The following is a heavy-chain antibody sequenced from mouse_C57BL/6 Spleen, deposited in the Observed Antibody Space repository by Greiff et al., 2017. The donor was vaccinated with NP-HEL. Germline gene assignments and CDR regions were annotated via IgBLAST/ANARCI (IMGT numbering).Heavy chain of an antibody. V-gene: IGHV1-69*01. CDR3: ARLVEGVNYFDY. CDR1: GYTFTSYW. CDR2: IDPSDSYT. Sequence: QVQLQQPGAELVMPGASVKLSCKASGYTFTSYWMHWVKQRPGQGLEWIGEIDPSDSYTNYNQKFKGKSTLTVDKSSSTAYMQLSSLTSEDSAVYYCARLVEGVNYFDYWGQGTTLTVSS. J-gene: IGHJ2*01. D-gene: IGHD1-1*02.